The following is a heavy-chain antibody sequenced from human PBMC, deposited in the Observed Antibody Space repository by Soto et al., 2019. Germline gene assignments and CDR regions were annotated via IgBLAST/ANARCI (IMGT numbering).Heavy chain of an antibody. CDR2: INPSGGST. D-gene: IGHD3-10*01. CDR3: ARAGRFGEVLFGLDY. CDR1: GYTFTSYY. Sequence: QVQLVQSGAEVKKPGASVKVSCKASGYTFTSYYMHWVRQAPGQGLEWLGIINPSGGSTSYAQKFQGRVSMTRDTSTSTGYMELSSLRSEDTAVYYCARAGRFGEVLFGLDYWGQGTLVTVSS. J-gene: IGHJ4*02. V-gene: IGHV1-46*01.